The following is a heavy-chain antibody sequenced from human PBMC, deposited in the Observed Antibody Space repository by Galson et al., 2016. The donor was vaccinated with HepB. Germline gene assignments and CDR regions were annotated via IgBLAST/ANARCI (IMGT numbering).Heavy chain of an antibody. CDR1: GSIFDDYA. CDR3: ARDPNAVGPSYFDS. D-gene: IGHD3-10*01. V-gene: IGHV3-9*01. J-gene: IGHJ4*02. Sequence: SLRLSCAASGSIFDDYALHWVRQAPGKGLEWVSVISWNSRHIGYAESVQGRFTISRDNAKNTLYLQMSGLRADDTALYFCARDPNAVGPSYFDSWGQGTLVSVSS. CDR2: ISWNSRHI.